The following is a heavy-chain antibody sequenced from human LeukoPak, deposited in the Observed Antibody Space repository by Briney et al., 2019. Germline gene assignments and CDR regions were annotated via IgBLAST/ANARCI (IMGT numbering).Heavy chain of an antibody. CDR2: ISYDASNK. D-gene: IGHD3-22*01. V-gene: IGHV3-30*18. CDR3: AKDKRDSSGYYLDY. J-gene: IGHJ4*02. Sequence: GGSLRLSCAASGFTFSRYGMHWVRQTPGKGLEWVAVISYDASNKYYADSVKGRFTISRDNSKNTLYLQMNSLGAEDTAVYYCAKDKRDSSGYYLDYWGQGTLVTVSS. CDR1: GFTFSRYG.